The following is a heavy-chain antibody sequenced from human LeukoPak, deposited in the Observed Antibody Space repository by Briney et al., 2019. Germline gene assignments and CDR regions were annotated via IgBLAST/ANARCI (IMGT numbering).Heavy chain of an antibody. CDR3: ARGRLQLAQYFDY. CDR2: IWDDGNKK. D-gene: IGHD6-25*01. V-gene: IGHV3-33*01. CDR1: GFIFSRYG. J-gene: IGHJ4*02. Sequence: GRSLRLSGAASGFIFSRYGKQWVRQAPGKGLEGVAVIWDDGNKKYYADSMKGRFFICRDNSQNMLFLHMNSLRPEDTAVYYYARGRLQLAQYFDYWGQGTLVTVSS.